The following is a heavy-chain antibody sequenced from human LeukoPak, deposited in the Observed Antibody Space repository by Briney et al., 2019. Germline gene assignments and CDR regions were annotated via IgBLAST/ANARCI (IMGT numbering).Heavy chain of an antibody. Sequence: ASVKVSCKASVYTFTSYYMHWVRQAPGQGLEWMGIINPSGGSTSYAQKFQGRVTMTRDMSTSTVYMELSSLRSEDTAVYYCARARSQTGYSSGWFPSYYGMDVWGQGTTVTVSS. J-gene: IGHJ6*02. CDR3: ARARSQTGYSSGWFPSYYGMDV. V-gene: IGHV1-46*01. D-gene: IGHD6-19*01. CDR1: VYTFTSYY. CDR2: INPSGGST.